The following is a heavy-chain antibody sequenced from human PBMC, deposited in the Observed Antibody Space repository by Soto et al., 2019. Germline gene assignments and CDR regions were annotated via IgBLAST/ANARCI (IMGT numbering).Heavy chain of an antibody. Sequence: SVKVSCKASGGTFSSYAISWVRQAPGQGLEWMGGIIPIFGTANYAQKFQGRVTITADESTSTAYMELSSLRSEDTAVYYCARGLYCSGGSCYSRWFDPWGQGTLVTVSS. CDR2: IIPIFGTA. J-gene: IGHJ5*02. V-gene: IGHV1-69*13. CDR3: ARGLYCSGGSCYSRWFDP. D-gene: IGHD2-15*01. CDR1: GGTFSSYA.